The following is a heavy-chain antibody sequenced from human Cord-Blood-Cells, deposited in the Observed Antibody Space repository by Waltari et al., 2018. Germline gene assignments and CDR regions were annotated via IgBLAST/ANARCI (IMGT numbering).Heavy chain of an antibody. J-gene: IGHJ3*02. V-gene: IGHV5-51*01. CDR2: IYPGDSDT. CDR1: GYSFTRYC. Sequence: EVQLVQSGAEVKKPGEAPKISCTGSGYSFTRYCEGWVRRLPGKGLEWMGIIYPGDSDTRYSPSFQGQFTISADKSISTAYLQWSSLKASDTAMYYCARHGRGGSYYPDAFDIWGQGTMVTVSS. CDR3: ARHGRGGSYYPDAFDI. D-gene: IGHD1-26*01.